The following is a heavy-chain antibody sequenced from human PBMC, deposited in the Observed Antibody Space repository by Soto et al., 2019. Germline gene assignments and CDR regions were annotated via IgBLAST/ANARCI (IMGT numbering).Heavy chain of an antibody. CDR2: IIPILGIA. J-gene: IGHJ4*02. D-gene: IGHD6-13*01. Sequence: ASVKVSCKASGGTFSSYTISWVRQAPGQGLEWMGRIIPILGIANYAQKFQGRVTITADKSTSTAYMELSSLRSEDTAVYYCARDRSSSWYWDYFDYWGQGTLVTVSS. V-gene: IGHV1-69*04. CDR3: ARDRSSSWYWDYFDY. CDR1: GGTFSSYT.